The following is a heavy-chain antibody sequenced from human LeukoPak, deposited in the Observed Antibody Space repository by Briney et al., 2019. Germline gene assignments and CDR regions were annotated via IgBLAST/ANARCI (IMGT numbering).Heavy chain of an antibody. J-gene: IGHJ4*02. CDR1: GFTFSSYA. Sequence: GGSLRLSCAASGFTFSSYAMSWVRQAPGKGLEWVSAISGSGGSTYYADSVKGRFTISRDNSKNTLYLQMNSLRGEDTAVYYCAKDRGGSGYDSYYFDYWGQGTLVTVSS. V-gene: IGHV3-23*01. CDR2: ISGSGGST. D-gene: IGHD5-12*01. CDR3: AKDRGGSGYDSYYFDY.